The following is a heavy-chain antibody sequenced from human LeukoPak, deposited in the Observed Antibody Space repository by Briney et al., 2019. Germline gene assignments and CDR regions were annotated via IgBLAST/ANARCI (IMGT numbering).Heavy chain of an antibody. D-gene: IGHD3-10*01. CDR2: ISWNSGSI. J-gene: IGHJ4*02. Sequence: GGSLRLSCAASGFSFDDYVMHWVRQAPGKGLEWVSGISWNSGSIGYADSVKGRFTISRDNAKNSLYLQMNSLRAEDTALYYCAKDKYYGSGSYRSYYFDYWGQGTLVTVSS. CDR1: GFSFDDYV. CDR3: AKDKYYGSGSYRSYYFDY. V-gene: IGHV3-9*01.